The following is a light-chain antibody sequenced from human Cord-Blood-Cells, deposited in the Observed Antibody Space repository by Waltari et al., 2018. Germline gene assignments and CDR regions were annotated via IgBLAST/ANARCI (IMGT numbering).Light chain of an antibody. J-gene: IGKJ1*01. CDR1: QSVSSSY. CDR3: QQYGSSPPAWT. CDR2: GAS. Sequence: EIVLTQSPGTLSLSPGERATLSCRASQSVSSSYLAWYQQKPGQAPRLLIYGASSRATGIPDRCSGSGSGTDFTLTISRLEPEDFAVYYCQQYGSSPPAWTFGQGTKVEIK. V-gene: IGKV3-20*01.